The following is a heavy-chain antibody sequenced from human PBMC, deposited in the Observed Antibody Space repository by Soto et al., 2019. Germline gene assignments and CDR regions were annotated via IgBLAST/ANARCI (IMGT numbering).Heavy chain of an antibody. D-gene: IGHD3-16*01. V-gene: IGHV1-69*01. CDR2: IIPVFGTT. J-gene: IGHJ4*02. CDR1: GGVFSSFA. Sequence: QEQLVQSGAEVKKPGSSMKVSCKASGGVFSSFAISWVRQAPGQGLEWMGGIIPVFGTTNYAQKFQDRVTSTADVSTNTAYLELSSLRSEDTAMYYCAMGGSPYVWFNEYWGQGTMVTVSS. CDR3: AMGGSPYVWFNEY.